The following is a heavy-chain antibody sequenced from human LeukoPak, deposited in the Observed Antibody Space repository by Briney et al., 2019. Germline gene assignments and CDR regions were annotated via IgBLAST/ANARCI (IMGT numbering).Heavy chain of an antibody. D-gene: IGHD6-19*01. V-gene: IGHV4-61*01. Sequence: SETLSLTCTVSGGSVSSGSYYWSWIRQPPGKGLEWIGYIYYSGSTNYNPSLKSRVTISVDTSKNQFSLKLSSVTAADTAVYYCARFLAVAGFQADYWGQGTLVTVSS. CDR1: GGSVSSGSYY. CDR3: ARFLAVAGFQADY. CDR2: IYYSGST. J-gene: IGHJ4*02.